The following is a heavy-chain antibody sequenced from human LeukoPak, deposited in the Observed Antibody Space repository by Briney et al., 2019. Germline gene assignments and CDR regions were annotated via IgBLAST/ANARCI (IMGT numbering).Heavy chain of an antibody. Sequence: SETLSLTCAVYGGSFSGYYWSWIRQPPGKGLEWIGEINHSGSTNYNPSLKSRVTISVDTSKNQFSLKLSSVTAADTAVYYCARLRRRGYSYGYGRWGQGTLVTVSS. CDR1: GGSFSGYY. J-gene: IGHJ4*02. CDR3: ARLRRRGYSYGYGR. V-gene: IGHV4-34*01. D-gene: IGHD5-18*01. CDR2: INHSGST.